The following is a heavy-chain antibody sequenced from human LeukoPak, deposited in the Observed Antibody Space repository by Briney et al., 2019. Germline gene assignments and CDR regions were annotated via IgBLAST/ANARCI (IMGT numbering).Heavy chain of an antibody. CDR1: GYSFTSYW. CDR2: IYPGDSDT. J-gene: IGHJ4*02. V-gene: IGHV5-51*01. D-gene: IGHD3-22*01. Sequence: GESLKISCKGSGYSFTSYWIGWVRQMPGKGLEWMGIIYPGDSDTRYSPSFQGQVTISADKSISTAYLQWSSLKASDTAMYYCARVAARDYDSSASFDYWGQGTLVTVSS. CDR3: ARVAARDYDSSASFDY.